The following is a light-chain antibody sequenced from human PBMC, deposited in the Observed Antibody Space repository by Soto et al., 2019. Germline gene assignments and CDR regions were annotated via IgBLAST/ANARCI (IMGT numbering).Light chain of an antibody. J-gene: IGKJ1*01. CDR3: QQYYSTPLA. V-gene: IGKV4-1*01. CDR1: QSVLYSSNNKNY. Sequence: DIVMTQSPDSLAVSLGERATINCKSSQSVLYSSNNKNYLAWYQQKPRQPPKLLIYWASTRESGVPDRFSGSGSGTDFTLTISSLQAEDVAVYYGQQYYSTPLAVGQGTKVEIK. CDR2: WAS.